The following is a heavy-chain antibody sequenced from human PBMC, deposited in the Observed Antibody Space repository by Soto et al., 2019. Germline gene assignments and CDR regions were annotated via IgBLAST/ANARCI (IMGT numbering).Heavy chain of an antibody. CDR2: IYYSGST. V-gene: IGHV4-30-4*01. CDR1: GGSFSSGDYY. CDR3: ARSKAVVIELVAFDI. Sequence: QVQLQESGPGLVKPSQTLSLTCTVSGGSFSSGDYYWSWIRQPPGKGLEWIGYIYYSGSTYYNPSLKSRVTISVDTSKNQFSLKLSSVTAADTAVYYCARSKAVVIELVAFDIWGQGTMVTVSS. D-gene: IGHD3-22*01. J-gene: IGHJ3*02.